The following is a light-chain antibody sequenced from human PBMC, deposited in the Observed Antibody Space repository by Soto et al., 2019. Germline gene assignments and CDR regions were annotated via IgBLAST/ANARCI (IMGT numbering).Light chain of an antibody. CDR1: QTISSW. V-gene: IGKV1-5*03. J-gene: IGKJ1*01. CDR2: KAS. CDR3: QQYFLSPGWT. Sequence: IQMTQSPSTLSWSGGDRVTITFRSSQTISSWLAWYQQKPGKAPKLLIYKASTLKSGVPSRFSGSGSGTDFTLTISSLQAEDVAVYYCQQYFLSPGWTFGQGTKVDIK.